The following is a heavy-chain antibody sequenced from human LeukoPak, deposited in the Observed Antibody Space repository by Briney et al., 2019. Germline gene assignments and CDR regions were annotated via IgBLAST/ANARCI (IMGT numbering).Heavy chain of an antibody. CDR3: ARARTTRGFDY. J-gene: IGHJ4*02. CDR2: IWYDGSNK. CDR1: GFTFNSYG. V-gene: IGHV3-33*01. D-gene: IGHD4-17*01. Sequence: PGGSLRLSCAASGFTFNSYGIHWVRQVPGKGLEWVAFIWYDGSNKYYADSVKGRFTISRDNSKNTLYLQMNSLRAEDTAVYYCARARTTRGFDYWGQGTLVTVSS.